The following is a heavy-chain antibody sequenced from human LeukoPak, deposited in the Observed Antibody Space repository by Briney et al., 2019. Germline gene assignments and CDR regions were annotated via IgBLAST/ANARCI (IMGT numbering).Heavy chain of an antibody. CDR1: GYPFRNYD. D-gene: IGHD4-17*01. CDR3: ARLSSHYGDYKVDP. CDR2: INPRSGKT. J-gene: IGHJ5*02. Sequence: GASVKVSCKTSGYPFRNYDINWVRQATGQGLEWMGWINPRSGKTGYAQKFQGRVTMTTDTSANTAYMDLSSLRSEDTAVYYCARLSSHYGDYKVDPWGPGTLVTVSS. V-gene: IGHV1-8*01.